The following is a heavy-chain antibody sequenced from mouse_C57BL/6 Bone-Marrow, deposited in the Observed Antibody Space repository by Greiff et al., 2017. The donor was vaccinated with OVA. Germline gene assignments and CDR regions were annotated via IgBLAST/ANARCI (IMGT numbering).Heavy chain of an antibody. CDR1: GYTFTSYW. D-gene: IGHD1-1*01. V-gene: IGHV1-50*01. J-gene: IGHJ2*01. CDR3: AREEDYGSSYYFDY. Sequence: VQLQQPGAELVKPGASVKLSCKASGYTFTSYWMQWVKQRPGQGLEWIGEIDPSDSYTNYNQKFKGKATLTVDTSSSTAYMQLSSLTSEDSAVYYCAREEDYGSSYYFDYWGQGTTLTVSS. CDR2: IDPSDSYT.